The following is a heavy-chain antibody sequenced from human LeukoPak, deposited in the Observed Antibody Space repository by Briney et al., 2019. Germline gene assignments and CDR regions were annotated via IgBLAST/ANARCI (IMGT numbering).Heavy chain of an antibody. J-gene: IGHJ4*02. D-gene: IGHD6-19*01. V-gene: IGHV4-59*01. CDR2: IYYSGST. CDR1: GGSISSYY. Sequence: TSETLSLTCAVYGGSISSYYWTWIRQPPGKGLEWIGYIYYSGSTNYNPSLKSRVTISVDTSKNQFSLKLSSVTAADTAVYYCARGISSGWSRAVGYWGQGTLVTVSS. CDR3: ARGISSGWSRAVGY.